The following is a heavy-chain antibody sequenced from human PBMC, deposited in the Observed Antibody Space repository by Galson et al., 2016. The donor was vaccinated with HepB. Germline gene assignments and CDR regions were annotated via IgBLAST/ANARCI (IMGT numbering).Heavy chain of an antibody. CDR1: GFTFRTYS. CDR3: ARDRDYYAMDV. J-gene: IGHJ6*02. CDR2: ISSDSAYI. Sequence: LRLSCAGSGFTFRTYSMIWVRQAPGKGLEWVSSISSDSAYIFYADSVKGRFTISRDNPENSVYLQMNSLRAEDTAVFYCARDRDYYAMDVWGQGTTVTVSS. V-gene: IGHV3-21*06.